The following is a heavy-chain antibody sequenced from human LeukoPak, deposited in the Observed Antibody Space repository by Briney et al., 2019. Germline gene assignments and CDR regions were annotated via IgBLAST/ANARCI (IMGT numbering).Heavy chain of an antibody. Sequence: GGSLRLSCAASGFTFSSYGMHWVRQAPGKGLEWVAVIWYDGSNKYYADSVKGRFTISRDNSKNTLYLQMNSLRAEDTAVYYCARELHDCSGGSCYSNAFDIWGQGTMVTVSS. CDR3: ARELHDCSGGSCYSNAFDI. CDR1: GFTFSSYG. V-gene: IGHV3-33*08. CDR2: IWYDGSNK. J-gene: IGHJ3*02. D-gene: IGHD2-15*01.